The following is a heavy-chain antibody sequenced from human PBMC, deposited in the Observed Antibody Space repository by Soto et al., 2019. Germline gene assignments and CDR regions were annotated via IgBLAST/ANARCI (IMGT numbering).Heavy chain of an antibody. J-gene: IGHJ4*02. CDR3: ARVGAVEY. CDR1: GFTFSTYG. CDR2: ISNGATTI. V-gene: IGHV3-48*02. Sequence: GGSLRLSCVVSGFTFSTYGMTWVRQAPGKGLEWVSYISNGATTIFYADSVKGRFTISRDDAKSSLYLQMNSLRDEDTAVYYCARVGAVEYWGQGTLVTVSS. D-gene: IGHD3-16*01.